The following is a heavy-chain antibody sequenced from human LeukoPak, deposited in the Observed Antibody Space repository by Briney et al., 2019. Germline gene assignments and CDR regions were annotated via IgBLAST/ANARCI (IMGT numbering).Heavy chain of an antibody. CDR1: GGSISSSSFY. V-gene: IGHV4-39*01. J-gene: IGHJ4*02. CDR2: IYYTGAT. CDR3: ARHGIYVSGSYYNLLAYFFDY. Sequence: SETLSLTFTVSGGSISSSSFYWGWLRQPPGNGLEWIGSIYYTGATNSNPSLKSRVTISVDTSKDQFSLKLRSVTAADPAVYYCARHGIYVSGSYYNLLAYFFDYWGRGALVAVSS. D-gene: IGHD3-10*01.